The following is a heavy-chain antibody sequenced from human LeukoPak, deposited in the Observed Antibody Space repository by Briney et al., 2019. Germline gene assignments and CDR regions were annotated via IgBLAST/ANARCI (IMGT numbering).Heavy chain of an antibody. CDR1: GYTFTSYY. CDR3: ARDLALSVYYYDSSGYQYFDY. D-gene: IGHD3-22*01. V-gene: IGHV1-46*01. Sequence: ASVKVSCKASGYTFTSYYMHWVRQAPGQGLEWMGIINPSGGSTSYAQKFQGRVTMTRDTSTSTVYMELSSLRSEDTAVYYCARDLALSVYYYDSSGYQYFDYWGQGTLVTVSS. CDR2: INPSGGST. J-gene: IGHJ4*02.